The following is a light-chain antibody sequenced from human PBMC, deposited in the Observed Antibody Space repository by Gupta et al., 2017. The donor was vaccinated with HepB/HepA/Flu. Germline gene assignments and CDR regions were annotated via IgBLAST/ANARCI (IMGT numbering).Light chain of an antibody. CDR2: WAS. CDR3: QQYFSTPPT. V-gene: IGKV4-1*01. Sequence: DIVMTQSPDSLAVSPGERSTVNCKSSQSVLYSSTNKNYLAWYQQKPGQPPKLLIYWASTRDSGVPDRFRGSGSGTDFTLTISSLQAEDVAVYYCQQYFSTPPTFGGGTKVEIK. J-gene: IGKJ4*01. CDR1: QSVLYSSTNKNY.